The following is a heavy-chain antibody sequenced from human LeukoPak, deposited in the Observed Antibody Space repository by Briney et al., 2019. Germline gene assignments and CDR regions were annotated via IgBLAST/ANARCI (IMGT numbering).Heavy chain of an antibody. J-gene: IGHJ4*02. D-gene: IGHD3-3*01. CDR1: GLTFSSYA. CDR2: ISGSSGHT. CDR3: AKVGFSEMEWLLYSDH. V-gene: IGHV3-23*01. Sequence: SGGSLRLSCAASGLTFSSYAMSWVRPAPGKGLEWGLTISGSSGHTYYADSVKGRFTTARDNSKNTLYLQMNSLRAEDTAVYYCAKVGFSEMEWLLYSDHWGQGTLVTVSS.